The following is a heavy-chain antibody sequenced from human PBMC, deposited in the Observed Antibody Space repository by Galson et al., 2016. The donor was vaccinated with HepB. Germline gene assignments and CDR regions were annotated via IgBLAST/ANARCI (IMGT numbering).Heavy chain of an antibody. J-gene: IGHJ5*02. CDR3: TRTLQISGPSDP. V-gene: IGHV2-70*01. CDR2: IDWDDDK. CDR1: GLSLSNSGMC. D-gene: IGHD3-10*01. Sequence: PALVKPTQTLTLTCTFSGLSLSNSGMCVSWIRQPPGKALEWLALIDWDDDKYYSTSLKTRLTISKDTSKNQVVLTMTNMDPVDTATYYCTRTLQISGPSDPWGQGILVTVSS.